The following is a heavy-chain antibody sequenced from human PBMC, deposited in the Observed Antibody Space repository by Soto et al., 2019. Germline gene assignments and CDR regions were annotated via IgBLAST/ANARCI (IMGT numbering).Heavy chain of an antibody. J-gene: IGHJ5*02. CDR2: INSDGSST. D-gene: IGHD3-16*02. CDR3: ARDQPVILIWGSYPNNWFDP. CDR1: GFTFSSYW. Sequence: GGSLRLSCAASGFTFSSYWMHWVRQAPGKGLVWVSRINSDGSSTSYADSVKGRFTISRDNAKNTLYLQMNSLRAEDTAVYYCARDQPVILIWGSYPNNWFDPWGQGTLVTVSS. V-gene: IGHV3-74*01.